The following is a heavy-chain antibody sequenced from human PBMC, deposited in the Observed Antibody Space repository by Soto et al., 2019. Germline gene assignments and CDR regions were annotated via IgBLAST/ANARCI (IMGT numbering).Heavy chain of an antibody. Sequence: PSETLSLTCTVSGGSSSSSSYYWGWIRQPPGKGLEWIGSIYYSGSTYYNPSLKSRVTISVDTSKNQFSLKLSSVTAADTAVYYCARQKDAGYGDDYWGQGTLVTVSS. CDR3: ARQKDAGYGDDY. CDR1: GGSSSSSSYY. V-gene: IGHV4-39*01. D-gene: IGHD4-17*01. CDR2: IYYSGST. J-gene: IGHJ4*02.